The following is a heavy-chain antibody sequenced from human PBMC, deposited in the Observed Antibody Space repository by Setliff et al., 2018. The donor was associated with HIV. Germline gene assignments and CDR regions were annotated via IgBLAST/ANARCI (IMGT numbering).Heavy chain of an antibody. J-gene: IGHJ6*02. Sequence: ASVKVSCKASGYTFTNYYMHWVRQAPGQGLEWMGMINPSDGRTNYVQNLQGRLAVTRDTSTSTVYMELSSLRSEDTAVYYCARYLAPYYYYGMDVWGQGTTVTVSS. CDR1: GYTFTNYY. CDR3: ARYLAPYYYYGMDV. CDR2: INPSDGRT. V-gene: IGHV1-46*01.